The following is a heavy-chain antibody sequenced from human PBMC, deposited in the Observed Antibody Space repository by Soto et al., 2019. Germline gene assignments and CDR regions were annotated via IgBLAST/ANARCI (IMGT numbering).Heavy chain of an antibody. D-gene: IGHD3-22*01. V-gene: IGHV1-24*01. Sequence: GASVKVCCKVSGDTLNELSMHWVRHAPGKGLEWMGGFDPEDGETIYAQKFQGRVTMTEDTSTDTAYMELSSLRSEDTAVYYCATEDYYDSSGYYNWFDPWGQGTLVTVSS. J-gene: IGHJ5*02. CDR2: FDPEDGET. CDR3: ATEDYYDSSGYYNWFDP. CDR1: GDTLNELS.